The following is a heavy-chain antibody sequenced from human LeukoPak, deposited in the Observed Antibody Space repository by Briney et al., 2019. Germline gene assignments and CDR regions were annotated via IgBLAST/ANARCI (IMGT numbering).Heavy chain of an antibody. CDR1: GYTFTSYG. CDR2: ISAYNGNT. D-gene: IGHD4-17*01. Sequence: GASVKVSCKAPGYTFTSYGISWVRQAPGQGLEWMGWISAYNGNTNYAQKLQGRVTMTTDTSTSTAYMELRSLRSDDTAVYYCARDTTVTTYYYYGMDVWGQGTTVTVSS. CDR3: ARDTTVTTYYYYGMDV. V-gene: IGHV1-18*01. J-gene: IGHJ6*02.